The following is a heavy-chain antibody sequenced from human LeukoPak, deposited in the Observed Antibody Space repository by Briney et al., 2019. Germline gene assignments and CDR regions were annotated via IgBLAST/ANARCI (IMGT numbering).Heavy chain of an antibody. V-gene: IGHV4-34*01. D-gene: IGHD1-26*01. Sequence: SETLSLTCAVYGESLSKYYWTWIRQSPGKGLEWIGEINHRVSTNQNPSLKSRVTLSVDTSKHQFSLKLTSVTAADAAVYYCASSVGSTDYWGQGTRVTVSS. J-gene: IGHJ4*02. CDR2: INHRVST. CDR3: ASSVGSTDY. CDR1: GESLSKYY.